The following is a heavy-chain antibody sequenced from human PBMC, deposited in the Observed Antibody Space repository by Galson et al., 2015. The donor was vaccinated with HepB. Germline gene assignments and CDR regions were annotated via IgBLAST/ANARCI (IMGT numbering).Heavy chain of an antibody. D-gene: IGHD5-18*01. CDR3: ARDYGYSYGRYYYYYGMDV. CDR2: IIPIFGTA. V-gene: IGHV1-69*13. J-gene: IGHJ6*02. Sequence: SVKVSCKASGGTFSSYAISWVRQAPGQGLEWMGGIIPIFGTANYAQKFQGRVTITAGESTSTAYMELSSLRSEDTAVYYCARDYGYSYGRYYYYYGMDVWGQGTTVTVSS. CDR1: GGTFSSYA.